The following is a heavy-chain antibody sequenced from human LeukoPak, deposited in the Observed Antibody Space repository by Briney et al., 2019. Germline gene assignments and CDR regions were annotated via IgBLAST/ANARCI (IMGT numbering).Heavy chain of an antibody. J-gene: IGHJ4*02. CDR2: IYFSGST. D-gene: IGHD4/OR15-4a*01. V-gene: IGHV4-59*11. CDR1: GGSITNHY. CDR3: ARGGARSDY. Sequence: SETLSLTCAVSGGSITNHYWTWIRQPPGKGLEWIGYIYFSGSTNYNPSLKSRVTISVNTSKNQFSLKLNSVTAADTAVYFCARGGARSDYWGQGALVTVSS.